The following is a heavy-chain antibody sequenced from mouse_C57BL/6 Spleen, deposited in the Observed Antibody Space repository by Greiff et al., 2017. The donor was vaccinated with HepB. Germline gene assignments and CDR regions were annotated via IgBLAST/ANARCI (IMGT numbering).Heavy chain of an antibody. J-gene: IGHJ2*01. Sequence: EVKVVDSGGGLVKPGGSLKLSCAASGFTFSSYAMSWVRQTPEKRLEWVATISDGGSYTYYPDNVKGRFTISRDNAKNNLYLQMSHLKSEDTAMYYCARDLGRGGFDYWGQGTTLTVSS. D-gene: IGHD4-1*01. CDR3: ARDLGRGGFDY. CDR1: GFTFSSYA. V-gene: IGHV5-4*01. CDR2: ISDGGSYT.